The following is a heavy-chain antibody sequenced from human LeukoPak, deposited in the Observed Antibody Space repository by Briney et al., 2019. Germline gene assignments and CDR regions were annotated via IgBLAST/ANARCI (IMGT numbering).Heavy chain of an antibody. CDR3: ARVGAYCSGGSCYLDY. CDR1: GYTFTSYG. V-gene: IGHV1-18*01. CDR2: ISAYNGNT. Sequence: PGESLKISCKASGYTFTSYGISWVRQAPGQGLEWMGWISAYNGNTNNAQKLQGRVTMTTDTSTSTAYMELRSLRSDDTAVYYCARVGAYCSGGSCYLDYWGQGTLVTVSS. J-gene: IGHJ4*02. D-gene: IGHD2-15*01.